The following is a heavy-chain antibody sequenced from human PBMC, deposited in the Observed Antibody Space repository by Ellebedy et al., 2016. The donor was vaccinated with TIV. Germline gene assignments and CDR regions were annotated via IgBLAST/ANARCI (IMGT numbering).Heavy chain of an antibody. J-gene: IGHJ6*02. D-gene: IGHD3-3*01. CDR2: IYYSGST. CDR1: GGSISSYY. Sequence: MPSETLSLTCTVSGGSISSYYWSWIRQPPGKGLEWIGYIYYSGSTNYNPSLKSRVTISVDTSKNQFSLKLSSVTAAETAVYYCATTILTVQPHYYYGMDVWGQGTTVTVSS. V-gene: IGHV4-59*01. CDR3: ATTILTVQPHYYYGMDV.